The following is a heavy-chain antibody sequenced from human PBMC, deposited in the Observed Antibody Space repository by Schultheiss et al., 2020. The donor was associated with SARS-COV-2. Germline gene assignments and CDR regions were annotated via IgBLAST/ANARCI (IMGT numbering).Heavy chain of an antibody. CDR3: ARGRLAVSGLDY. D-gene: IGHD6-19*01. Sequence: GGSLRLSCAASGFTVSSNYMSWVRQAPGKGLEWVSVIYSGGSTYYADSVKGRFTISRDNSKNTLNLQMNSLTVEDTAVYYCARGRLAVSGLDYWGQGTLVTVSS. CDR1: GFTVSSNY. CDR2: IYSGGST. V-gene: IGHV3-66*02. J-gene: IGHJ4*02.